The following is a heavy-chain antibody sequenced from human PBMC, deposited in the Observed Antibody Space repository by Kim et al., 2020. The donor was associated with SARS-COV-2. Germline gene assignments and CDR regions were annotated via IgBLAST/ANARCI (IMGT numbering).Heavy chain of an antibody. V-gene: IGHV4-39*01. CDR1: GGSISSSSYY. J-gene: IGHJ3*02. Sequence: SETLSLTCTVSGGSISSSSYYWGWIRQPPGKGLEWIGSIYYSGSTYYNPSLKSRVTISVDTSKNQFSLKLSSVTAADTAVYYCARWGYYSDAFDIWGQGTMVTVSS. D-gene: IGHD3-10*01. CDR3: ARWGYYSDAFDI. CDR2: IYYSGST.